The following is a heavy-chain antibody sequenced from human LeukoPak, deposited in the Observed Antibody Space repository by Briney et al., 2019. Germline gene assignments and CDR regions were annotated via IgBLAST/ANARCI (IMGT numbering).Heavy chain of an antibody. CDR1: GYTFTGYY. CDR3: ARDPCSTSCYNLDP. Sequence: GASVKVSCKAPGYTFTGYYMHWVRQAPGQGLEWMGWINPNSGGTNYAQKFQGRVTMTRDTSISTAYMELSRLRSDDTAVYYCARDPCSTSCYNLDPWGQGTLVTVSS. J-gene: IGHJ5*02. D-gene: IGHD2-2*02. V-gene: IGHV1-2*02. CDR2: INPNSGGT.